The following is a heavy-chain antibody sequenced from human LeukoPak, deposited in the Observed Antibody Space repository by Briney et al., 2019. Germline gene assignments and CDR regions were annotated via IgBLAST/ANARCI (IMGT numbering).Heavy chain of an antibody. Sequence: ASVKVSCKVSGYTLTELSMHWVRQAPGQGLEWMGWINPNSGGTNYAQKFQGRVTMTRDTSISTAYMELSRLRSDDTAVYYCARMTTVTTLVLYYFDYWGQGTLVTVSS. V-gene: IGHV1-2*02. D-gene: IGHD4-11*01. CDR2: INPNSGGT. CDR1: GYTLTELS. J-gene: IGHJ4*02. CDR3: ARMTTVTTLVLYYFDY.